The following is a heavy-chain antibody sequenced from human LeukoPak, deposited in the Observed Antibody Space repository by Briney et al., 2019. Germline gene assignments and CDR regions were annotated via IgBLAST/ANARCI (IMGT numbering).Heavy chain of an antibody. D-gene: IGHD3-16*01. J-gene: IGHJ5*02. CDR1: GGTFSSYT. CDR3: AISRQTLNWFDP. CDR2: IIPILGIA. Sequence: SVKVSCKASGGTFSSYTISWVRQVPGQGLEWMGRIIPILGIANYAQKFQGRVTITADKSTSTACMELSSLRSEDTAVYYCAISRQTLNWFDPWGQGTLVTVSS. V-gene: IGHV1-69*02.